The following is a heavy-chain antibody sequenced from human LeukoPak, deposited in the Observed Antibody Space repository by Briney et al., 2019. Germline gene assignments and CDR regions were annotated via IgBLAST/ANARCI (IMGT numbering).Heavy chain of an antibody. CDR3: ASGDNDPLFDY. CDR2: IYYSGST. V-gene: IGHV4-31*03. Sequence: SQTLSLTCTVSGGSISSGGYYWSWIRQHPGKGLEWIGSIYYSGSTNYNPSLQGRVTISLDTSRNQFSLKLSSVTAADTAVYYCASGDNDPLFDYWGQGTLVTVSS. CDR1: GGSISSGGYY. D-gene: IGHD1-1*01. J-gene: IGHJ4*02.